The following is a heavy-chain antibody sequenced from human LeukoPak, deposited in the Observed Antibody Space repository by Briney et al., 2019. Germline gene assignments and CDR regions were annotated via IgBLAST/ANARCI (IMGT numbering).Heavy chain of an antibody. CDR3: ARGLEFHDSETYDY. D-gene: IGHD2-21*01. CDR1: GFTFSSYG. CDR2: ISSSGTTI. V-gene: IGHV3-48*01. J-gene: IGHJ4*02. Sequence: GGSLRLSCAASGFTFSSYGMHWVRQAPGKGLEWVSYISSSGTTISYAQSVKGRFTITRDNAQNSLTLHMNTLRAEDTAVYYCARGLEFHDSETYDYWGQGTLVTVSS.